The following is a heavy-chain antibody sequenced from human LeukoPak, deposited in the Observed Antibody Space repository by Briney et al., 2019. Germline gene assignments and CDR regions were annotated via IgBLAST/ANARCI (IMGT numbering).Heavy chain of an antibody. Sequence: PGGSLRLSCAASGFTFSSYGMHWVRQAPGKGLEWVAFIRYDGSNKYYADSVKGRFTISRDNSKNTLYLQMNSLRAEDTAVYYCAKGGVPAAIRWFDPWGQGTLVTVSS. V-gene: IGHV3-30*02. CDR1: GFTFSSYG. D-gene: IGHD2-2*02. CDR2: IRYDGSNK. J-gene: IGHJ5*02. CDR3: AKGGVPAAIRWFDP.